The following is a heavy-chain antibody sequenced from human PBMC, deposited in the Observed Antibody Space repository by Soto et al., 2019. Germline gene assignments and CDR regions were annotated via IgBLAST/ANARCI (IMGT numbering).Heavy chain of an antibody. V-gene: IGHV3-9*01. J-gene: IGHJ4*02. D-gene: IGHD3-22*01. CDR1: GFTFEDDA. CDR3: AKMVTWDSSGYYQGGFDC. CDR2: ISWNSGNI. Sequence: HLVESGGGLVQPGRSLTISCAASGFTFEDDAMHWVRQTPGKGPEWVSGISWNSGNIIYADSVKGRFTISRDNAKKSLYLQMNSLRPEDTALYYCAKMVTWDSSGYYQGGFDCWGQGTLVTVSS.